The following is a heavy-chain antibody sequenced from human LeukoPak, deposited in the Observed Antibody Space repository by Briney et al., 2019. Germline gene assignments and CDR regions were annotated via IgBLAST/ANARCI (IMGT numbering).Heavy chain of an antibody. CDR3: ARRTVTTRIGFDAFDV. D-gene: IGHD4-17*01. Sequence: SETLSLTCSVSGGSITGHYWNWIRQSPEKGLEWIGYIYHTGSTNYNPSLKSRVIISLDTSKNQFSLKLSSVTAADTAVYYCARRTVTTRIGFDAFDVWGQGTMVTVSS. CDR2: IYHTGST. J-gene: IGHJ3*01. CDR1: GGSITGHY. V-gene: IGHV4-59*11.